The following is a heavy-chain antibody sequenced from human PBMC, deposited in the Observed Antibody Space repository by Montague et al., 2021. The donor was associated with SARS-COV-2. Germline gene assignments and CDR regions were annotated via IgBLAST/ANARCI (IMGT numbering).Heavy chain of an antibody. J-gene: IGHJ5*02. CDR2: INHSGST. CDR3: ARGPRITMIVVVITDIWFDP. V-gene: IGHV4-34*01. Sequence: SETLSLTCAVYGGSFSGYYWSWIRQPPGKGLEWIGEINHSGSTNXXPSFKSRVTISVDTSKNQFSLKLSSVTAADTAVYYCARGPRITMIVVVITDIWFDPWGQGTLVTVSS. D-gene: IGHD3-22*01. CDR1: GGSFSGYY.